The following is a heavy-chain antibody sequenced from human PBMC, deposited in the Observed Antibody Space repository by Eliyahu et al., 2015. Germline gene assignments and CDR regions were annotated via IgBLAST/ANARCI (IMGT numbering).Heavy chain of an antibody. D-gene: IGHD4-11*01. Sequence: QVTLKESGPALVKPTQTLTLTCXFSGFSLSTSGMRVSWIRQPPGKALEWLARIDWDDDKFYSTPLKTRLTISKDTSKNQVVLTMTNMDPVDTATYYCARAYDYRGFDPWGQGTLVTVSS. V-gene: IGHV2-70*04. J-gene: IGHJ5*02. CDR1: GFSLSTSGMR. CDR3: ARAYDYRGFDP. CDR2: IDWDDDK.